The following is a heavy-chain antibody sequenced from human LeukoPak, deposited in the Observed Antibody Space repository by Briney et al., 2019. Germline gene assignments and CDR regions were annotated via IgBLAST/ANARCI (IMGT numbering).Heavy chain of an antibody. CDR2: ISDSGIT. J-gene: IGHJ4*02. Sequence: PSETLSLTCVVSGGSLSTHHWSWIRQSPGRGLEWIGYISDSGITNYNPSLKSRVTISVETFKNQFSLMLSSVTAGDTAVYYWATVLYYDGSGYERWGQGTLVTVSS. D-gene: IGHD3-22*01. CDR1: GGSLSTHH. V-gene: IGHV4-59*11. CDR3: ATVLYYDGSGYER.